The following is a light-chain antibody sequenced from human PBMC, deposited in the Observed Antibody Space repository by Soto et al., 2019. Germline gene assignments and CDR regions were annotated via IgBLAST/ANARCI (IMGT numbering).Light chain of an antibody. J-gene: IGLJ2*01. Sequence: QSVLTQPPSASGSPGQSVTISCTGTSSDVGGYNYVSWYQQHPGKAPKVIIYEVTERPSGVPDRFSGSKSGNTASLTVSGLQLEDEADYYCSSYEGTNNLVFGGGTKVTVL. CDR1: SSDVGGYNY. CDR3: SSYEGTNNLV. CDR2: EVT. V-gene: IGLV2-8*01.